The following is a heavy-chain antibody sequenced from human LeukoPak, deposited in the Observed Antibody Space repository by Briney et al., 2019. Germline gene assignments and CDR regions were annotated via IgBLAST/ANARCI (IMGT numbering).Heavy chain of an antibody. J-gene: IGHJ4*02. CDR3: ASQYTSGHFTYHFDY. D-gene: IGHD6-19*01. V-gene: IGHV1-18*04. CDR1: GYTFTIYA. CDR2: ISAYNDNT. Sequence: ASVKVSCKTSGYTFTIYAISWVRQAPGQGLEWMGWISAYNDNTNYAQKLQGRVTMTTDKSTSTAYMELRSLRFDDTAVYYCASQYTSGHFTYHFDYWGQGTLVTVSS.